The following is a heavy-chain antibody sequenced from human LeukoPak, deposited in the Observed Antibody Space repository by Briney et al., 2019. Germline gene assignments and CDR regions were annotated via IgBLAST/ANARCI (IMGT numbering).Heavy chain of an antibody. CDR3: AELGITMIGGV. V-gene: IGHV3-48*03. CDR1: GFTFSSYE. Sequence: PGGSLRLSCAASGFTFSSYEMNWVRLAPGKGLEWVSYISSSGSTIYYADSVKGRFTVSRPNAKNSLYLQMNSLRAEDTAVYYCAELGITMIGGVWGKGPTVTISS. CDR2: ISSSGSTI. D-gene: IGHD3-10*02. J-gene: IGHJ6*04.